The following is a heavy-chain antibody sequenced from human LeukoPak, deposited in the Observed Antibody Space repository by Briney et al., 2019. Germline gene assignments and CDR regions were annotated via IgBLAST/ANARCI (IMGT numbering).Heavy chain of an antibody. D-gene: IGHD5-24*01. CDR2: IYYSGTT. Sequence: SETLSLTCTVSGGSIRRGDYFWGWLRQPPGKGREGMGYIYYSGTTYYNPSLKSRVTISVDTSKTLFSLKLSSVTAADTAVYYCARERGRDGYNYHDYWGQGTLVTVSS. CDR1: GGSIRRGDYF. CDR3: ARERGRDGYNYHDY. J-gene: IGHJ4*02. V-gene: IGHV4-30-4*01.